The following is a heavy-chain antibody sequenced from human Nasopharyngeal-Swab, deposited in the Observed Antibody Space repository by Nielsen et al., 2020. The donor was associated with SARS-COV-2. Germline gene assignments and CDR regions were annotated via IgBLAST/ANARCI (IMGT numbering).Heavy chain of an antibody. CDR3: ARPTTLGYYYGMDV. Sequence: WIRQPPGKGLEWIGEINHSGSTNYNPSLKSRVTISVHTSKNQFSLKLSSVTAADTAVYYCARPTTLGYYYGMDVWGQGTTVTVSS. D-gene: IGHD1-14*01. CDR2: INHSGST. J-gene: IGHJ6*02. V-gene: IGHV4-34*01.